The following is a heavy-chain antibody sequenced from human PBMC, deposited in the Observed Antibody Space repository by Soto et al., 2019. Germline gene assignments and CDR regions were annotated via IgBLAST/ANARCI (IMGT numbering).Heavy chain of an antibody. CDR2: MNAKSGDT. CDR1: GYTFSDFH. V-gene: IGHV1-8*01. Sequence: ASVEVSCKXSGYTFSDFHINWLRPASGQGPEWMGWMNAKSGDTFFAQRFQGKFNMTWDTSLSTAYMEVGSLTSDDTAIYYCARGNPFNYAGFDVWGQGTTVTVSS. J-gene: IGHJ6*02. D-gene: IGHD4-4*01. CDR3: ARGNPFNYAGFDV.